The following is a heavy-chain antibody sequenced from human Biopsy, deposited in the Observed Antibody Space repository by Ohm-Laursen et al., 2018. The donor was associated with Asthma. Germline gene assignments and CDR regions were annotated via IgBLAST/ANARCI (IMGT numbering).Heavy chain of an antibody. CDR1: GGYMRSGNYY. D-gene: IGHD6-13*01. CDR3: VRGSSSWHHGPFHYYYGLDV. V-gene: IGHV4-39*01. J-gene: IGHJ6*02. CDR2: IYYSGTT. Sequence: SDTLSLTCGLSSGSGGYMRSGNYYWGWIRQPPGKGLAWIGSIYYSGTTYYNPSLESRVTVSADTSKNQFSLKLTSVTAADTAVYYCVRGSSSWHHGPFHYYYGLDVWGQGTTATVSS.